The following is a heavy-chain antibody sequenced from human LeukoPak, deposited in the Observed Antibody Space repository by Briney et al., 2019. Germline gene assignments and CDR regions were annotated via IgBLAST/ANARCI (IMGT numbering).Heavy chain of an antibody. CDR3: ARDRDIAATILDP. J-gene: IGHJ5*02. CDR1: GFTFSDYY. D-gene: IGHD5-12*01. CDR2: ISSSSSYT. Sequence: PGGSLRLSCAASGFTFSDYYMSWIRQAPGKGLEWVSYISSSSSYTNYADSVKGRFTISRDNAKNSLYLQMNSLRAEDTAVYYCARDRDIAATILDPWGQGTLVTVSS. V-gene: IGHV3-11*06.